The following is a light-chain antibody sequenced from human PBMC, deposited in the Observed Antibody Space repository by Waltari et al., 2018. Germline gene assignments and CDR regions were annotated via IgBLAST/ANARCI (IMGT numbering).Light chain of an antibody. CDR1: QGISSY. J-gene: IGKJ4*01. V-gene: IGKV1-8*01. CDR3: QQYYSYPLT. CDR2: AAS. Sequence: AIRMTQSPSSISASTGDRVTLTCRASQGISSYLAWYQQKPGKAPKLLIYAASTLQSGVPSRFSGSGSGTDFTLTISCLQSEDFATYYCQQYYSYPLTFGGGTKVEIK.